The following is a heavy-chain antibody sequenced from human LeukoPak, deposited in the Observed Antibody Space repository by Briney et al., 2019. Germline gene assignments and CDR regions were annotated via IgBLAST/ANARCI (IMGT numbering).Heavy chain of an antibody. CDR2: IKQDGSEE. CDR1: GFTFSNYW. J-gene: IGHJ3*01. D-gene: IGHD3-10*01. CDR3: ARDRGFPYKLAFDV. Sequence: PGGSLRLSCAASGFTFSNYWMSWARQAPGKGLEWVANIKQDGSEEYYVDSVKGRFTISRDSAKTSLYLQMNSLRAEDTAVYYCARDRGFPYKLAFDVWGQGTMVTVSS. V-gene: IGHV3-7*05.